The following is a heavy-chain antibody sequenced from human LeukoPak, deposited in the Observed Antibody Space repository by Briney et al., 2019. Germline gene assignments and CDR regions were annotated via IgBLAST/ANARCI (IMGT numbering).Heavy chain of an antibody. D-gene: IGHD4-17*01. CDR2: IYSGGHT. J-gene: IGHJ4*02. Sequence: GGSLRLSCAVSGFSVSDTYMSWVRQTPGKGLEWISVIYSGGHTFYADSVKGRFTISRDNSKNTLYLQMNSLRAEDTATYYCAKGNGDFPLDHWGQGTLVTVSS. V-gene: IGHV3-53*01. CDR1: GFSVSDTY. CDR3: AKGNGDFPLDH.